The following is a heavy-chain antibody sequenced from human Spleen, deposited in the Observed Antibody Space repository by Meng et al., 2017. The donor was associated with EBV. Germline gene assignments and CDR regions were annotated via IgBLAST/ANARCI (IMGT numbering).Heavy chain of an antibody. Sequence: QQGGAGLLKPSELLSVTRAVYGGAFRCYDWSWIRQPSGKGLEWIGEINQSGSTNYNPSLKSRVTFSVDTSKNQFSLRLSSVTAADTAVYYCARVDLPTIFAVAQDYWGQGTLVTVSS. CDR1: GGAFRCYD. V-gene: IGHV4-34*01. CDR3: ARVDLPTIFAVAQDY. J-gene: IGHJ4*02. D-gene: IGHD3-3*01. CDR2: INQSGST.